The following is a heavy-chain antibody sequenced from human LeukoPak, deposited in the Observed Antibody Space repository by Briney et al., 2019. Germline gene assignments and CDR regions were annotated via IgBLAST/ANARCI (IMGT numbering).Heavy chain of an antibody. CDR1: GGTFSSYA. CDR3: ARDGVGAIDY. Sequence: GASVKVSCKASGGTFSSYAISRVRQAPGQGLEWMGIINPSGGSTSYAQKFQGRVTMTRDTSTSTVYMELSSLRSEDTAVYYCARDGVGAIDYWGQGTLVTVSS. V-gene: IGHV1-46*01. J-gene: IGHJ4*02. D-gene: IGHD1-26*01. CDR2: INPSGGST.